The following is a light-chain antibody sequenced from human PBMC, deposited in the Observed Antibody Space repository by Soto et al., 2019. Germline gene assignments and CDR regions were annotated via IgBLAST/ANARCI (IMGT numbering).Light chain of an antibody. Sequence: QSVLTQPASVSGSPGQSITISCTGTSSDVGGYDYVSWYQHHPGKAPKLTIYEVSNRPSGVSNRFSGSKSGNTASLTISGLQAEDEAEYYCQAYDYSLTAFVFGGGTKVTVL. V-gene: IGLV2-14*01. CDR2: EVS. CDR1: SSDVGGYDY. J-gene: IGLJ3*02. CDR3: QAYDYSLTAFV.